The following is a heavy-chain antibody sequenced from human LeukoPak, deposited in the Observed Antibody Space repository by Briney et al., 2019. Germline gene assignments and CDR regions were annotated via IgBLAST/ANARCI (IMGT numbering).Heavy chain of an antibody. J-gene: IGHJ4*02. Sequence: GGSLRLSCAAPGFTFSSYWMSWVRQAPGKGLEWVANIKQDGSEESYVDSVKGRFTISRDNAKNSLYLQMNSLGAEDTAVYYCARDVLYYDILTGYYVWGQGTLVTVSS. CDR3: ARDVLYYDILTGYYV. CDR2: IKQDGSEE. D-gene: IGHD3-9*01. V-gene: IGHV3-7*01. CDR1: GFTFSSYW.